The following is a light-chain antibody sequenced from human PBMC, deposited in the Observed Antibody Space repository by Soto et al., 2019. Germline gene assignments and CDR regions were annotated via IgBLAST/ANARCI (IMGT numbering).Light chain of an antibody. CDR3: QLYGSTSWT. J-gene: IGKJ1*01. CDR2: GAS. Sequence: VLRHSPGTLSLSPGERATLSCRASQSVNSNYLAWYQQKPGQAPRLLIYGASTRATGIPDKFSGSGSGTDFTLTISRLEPDDFAVYYCQLYGSTSWTFGQGTKVDIK. CDR1: QSVNSNY. V-gene: IGKV3-20*01.